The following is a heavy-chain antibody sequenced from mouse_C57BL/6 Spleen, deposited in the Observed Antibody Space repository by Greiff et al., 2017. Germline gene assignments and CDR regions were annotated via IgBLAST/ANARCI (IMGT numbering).Heavy chain of an antibody. CDR2: IYPGDGDT. V-gene: IGHV1-82*01. CDR3: AREMRSKGDY. J-gene: IGHJ2*01. Sequence: QVQLQQSGPELVKPGASVKISCKASGYAFSSSWMNWVKQRPGKGLEWIGRIYPGDGDTNYNGKFKGKATLTADKSSSTAYMQRSSLTSEDSAVYFCAREMRSKGDYWGQGTTLTVSS. CDR1: GYAFSSSW.